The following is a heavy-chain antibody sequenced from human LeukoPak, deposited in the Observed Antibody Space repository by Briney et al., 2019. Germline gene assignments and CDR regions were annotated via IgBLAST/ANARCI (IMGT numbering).Heavy chain of an antibody. CDR2: IYTSGST. CDR3: ARESIAAAGFDY. D-gene: IGHD6-13*01. CDR1: GGPISSGSYY. V-gene: IGHV4-61*02. Sequence: SETLSLTCTVSGGPISSGSYYWSWIRQPAGKGLEWIGRIYTSGSTNYNPSLKSRVTISVDTSKNQFSLKLSSVTAADTAVYYCARESIAAAGFDYWGQGTLVTVSS. J-gene: IGHJ4*02.